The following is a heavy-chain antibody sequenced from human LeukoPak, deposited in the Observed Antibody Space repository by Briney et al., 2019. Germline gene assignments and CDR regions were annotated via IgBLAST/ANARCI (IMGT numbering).Heavy chain of an antibody. V-gene: IGHV4-34*01. CDR1: GGSFSGYY. CDR2: INHSGST. J-gene: IGHJ4*02. CDR3: ARVKKTTVKKGPVTRSDY. Sequence: PSETLSLICAVYGGSFSGYYWSWIRQPPGKGLEWIGEINHSGSTNYNPSLKSRVTISVDTSKNQFSLKLSSVTAADTAVYYCARVKKTTVKKGPVTRSDYWGQGTLVTVSS. D-gene: IGHD4-17*01.